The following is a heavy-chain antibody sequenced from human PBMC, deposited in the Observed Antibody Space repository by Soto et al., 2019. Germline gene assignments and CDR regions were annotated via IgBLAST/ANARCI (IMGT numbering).Heavy chain of an antibody. CDR3: AKDKGIAVAGTHFDY. J-gene: IGHJ4*02. CDR2: ISGSGTTT. D-gene: IGHD6-19*01. CDR1: GFTFTNYA. V-gene: IGHV3-23*01. Sequence: EVQLLESGGGLVQPGGSLRLSCAASGFTFTNYAMNWVRQAPGKGLEWVSSISGSGTTTYYADSVQGRFTISRDNSRHTLYLEMNSLRAEDTAVYYCAKDKGIAVAGTHFDYWGQGTLVTVSS.